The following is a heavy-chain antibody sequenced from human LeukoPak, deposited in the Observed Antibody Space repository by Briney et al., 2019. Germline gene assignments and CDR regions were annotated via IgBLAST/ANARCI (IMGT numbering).Heavy chain of an antibody. CDR3: ARVHNAGPGDY. CDR1: GFTFSSYE. V-gene: IGHV3-48*03. CDR2: ISSSGSTI. Sequence: PGGSLRLSCAASGFTFSSYEMNWVRQAPGKGLEWVSYISSSGSTIYYADSVKGRFTISRDNAKNSLYLQMNSLRAEDTAVYYCARVHNAGPGDYWGQGTLVTVSS. D-gene: IGHD6-13*01. J-gene: IGHJ4*02.